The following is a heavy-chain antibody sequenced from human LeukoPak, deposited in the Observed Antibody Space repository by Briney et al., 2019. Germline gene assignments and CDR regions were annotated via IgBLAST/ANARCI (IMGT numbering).Heavy chain of an antibody. CDR2: INPNSGGT. V-gene: IGHV1-2*02. CDR3: ARAYYYGSGSYSQPGDGWFDP. J-gene: IGHJ5*02. CDR1: GYTFTGYY. Sequence: ASVKVSCKASGYTFTGYYMHWVRQAPGQGLEWMGWINPNSGGTNYAQKFQGRVTMTRDTSISTAYMELSRLRSDDTAVYYCARAYYYGSGSYSQPGDGWFDPWGQGTLVTVSS. D-gene: IGHD3-10*01.